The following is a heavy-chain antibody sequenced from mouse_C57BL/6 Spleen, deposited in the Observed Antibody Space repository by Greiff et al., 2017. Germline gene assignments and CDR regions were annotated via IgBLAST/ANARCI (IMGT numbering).Heavy chain of an antibody. CDR2: IDPEDGET. V-gene: IGHV14-2*01. D-gene: IGHD1-1*01. CDR3: AYYYGSSSYAMDY. CDR1: GFNIKDYY. J-gene: IGHJ4*01. Sequence: VHVKQSGAELVKPGASVKLSCTASGFNIKDYYMHWVKQRTEQGLEWIGRIDPEDGETKYAPKFQGKATITADTSSNTAYLQLSSLTSEDTAVYYCAYYYGSSSYAMDYWGQGTSVTVSS.